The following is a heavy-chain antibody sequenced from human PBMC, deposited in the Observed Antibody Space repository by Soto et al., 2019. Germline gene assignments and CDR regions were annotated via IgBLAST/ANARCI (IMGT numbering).Heavy chain of an antibody. D-gene: IGHD3-9*01. V-gene: IGHV4-34*01. Sequence: AETLSLTCGVYGGSFSGYYWSWIRQPPGKGLEWIGEINHSGSTNYNPSLKSRVTISVDTSKNQFSLKLSSVTAADTAVYYCARHPGYYDILTGYTTYYFDSWGQGILVTVSS. J-gene: IGHJ4*02. CDR3: ARHPGYYDILTGYTTYYFDS. CDR2: INHSGST. CDR1: GGSFSGYY.